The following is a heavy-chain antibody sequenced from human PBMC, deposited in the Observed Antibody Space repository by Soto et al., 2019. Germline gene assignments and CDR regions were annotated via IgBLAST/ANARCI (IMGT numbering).Heavy chain of an antibody. Sequence: GGSLRLSCAASGFTFSSYAMHWVRQSPGKGLEWVAVISYDGSNKYYADSVKGRFTISRDNSKNTLYLQMNSLRAEDTAVYYCARDRGFSSGWSDYWGQGTLVTVSS. D-gene: IGHD6-19*01. CDR2: ISYDGSNK. V-gene: IGHV3-30-3*01. J-gene: IGHJ4*02. CDR1: GFTFSSYA. CDR3: ARDRGFSSGWSDY.